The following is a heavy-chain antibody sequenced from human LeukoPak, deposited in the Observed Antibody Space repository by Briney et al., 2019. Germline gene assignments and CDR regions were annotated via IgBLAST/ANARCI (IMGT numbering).Heavy chain of an antibody. D-gene: IGHD3-10*01. CDR2: INHSGST. Sequence: PSETPSLTCAVYGGSFSGYYWSWIRQPPGKGLEWIGEINHSGSTNYNPSLKSRVTISVDTSKNQFSLKLSSVTAADTAVYYCARGRRFEEPRVYFDYWGQGTLVTVSS. J-gene: IGHJ4*02. CDR3: ARGRRFEEPRVYFDY. V-gene: IGHV4-34*01. CDR1: GGSFSGYY.